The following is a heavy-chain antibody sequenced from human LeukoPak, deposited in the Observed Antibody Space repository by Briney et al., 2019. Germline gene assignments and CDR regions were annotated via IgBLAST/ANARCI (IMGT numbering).Heavy chain of an antibody. CDR2: IIPIFGTA. J-gene: IGHJ6*02. Sequence: GASVKVSCKASGSTFSSYAISWVRQAPGQGLEWMGGIIPIFGTANYAQKFQGRVTITADESTSTAYMELSSLRSEDTAVYYCARVPVWDIVVVPAATHYGMDVWGQGTTVTVSS. CDR3: ARVPVWDIVVVPAATHYGMDV. V-gene: IGHV1-69*13. D-gene: IGHD2-2*01. CDR1: GSTFSSYA.